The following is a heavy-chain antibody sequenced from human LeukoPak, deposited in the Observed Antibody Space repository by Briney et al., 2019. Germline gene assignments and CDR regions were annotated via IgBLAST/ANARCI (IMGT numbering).Heavy chain of an antibody. CDR3: ARELYGRFEY. D-gene: IGHD3-3*01. CDR1: GYNFITYG. CDR2: INPYNGDT. Sequence: ASVKVSCKASGYNFITYGISWVRQAPGQGVEWMGWINPYNGDTKYTQKLQGRVTMTTDTSTSTVYMELRSLRSDDTAVYYCARELYGRFEYWSQGTLVTVPS. J-gene: IGHJ4*02. V-gene: IGHV1-18*01.